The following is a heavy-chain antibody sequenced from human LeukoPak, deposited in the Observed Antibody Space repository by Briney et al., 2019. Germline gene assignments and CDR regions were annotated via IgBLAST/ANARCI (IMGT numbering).Heavy chain of an antibody. CDR3: ARVLYCTNTSCYSGNDY. J-gene: IGHJ4*02. D-gene: IGHD2-2*02. CDR1: DFTFSSYW. CDR2: INTYGNNT. Sequence: GGSLRLSCAASDFTFSSYWMHWVRQAPGKGLVWVSRINTYGNNTIYADFVKGRFTISRDNAKSTLYLQMNSLRAEDTAVYYCARVLYCTNTSCYSGNDYWGQGTLVTVSS. V-gene: IGHV3-74*01.